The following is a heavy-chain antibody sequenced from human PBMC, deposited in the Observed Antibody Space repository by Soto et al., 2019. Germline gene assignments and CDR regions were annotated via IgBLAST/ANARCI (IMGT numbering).Heavy chain of an antibody. V-gene: IGHV6-1*01. Sequence: QTLSLTCAISGDCVSSNCAAWTWIGQSPSSGLEWLGRTYYRSERYNDEAVSVKIRIRINPSTAKNHFSLQRVSVAPDDTSLYNWARCISGGGGVDYWGQGTLVTVSS. D-gene: IGHD3-10*01. CDR3: ARCISGGGGVDY. CDR1: GDCVSSNCAA. J-gene: IGHJ4*02. CDR2: TYYRSERYN.